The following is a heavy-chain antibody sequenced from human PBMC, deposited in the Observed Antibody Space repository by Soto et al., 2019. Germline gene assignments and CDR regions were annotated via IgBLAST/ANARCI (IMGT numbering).Heavy chain of an antibody. V-gene: IGHV1-69*13. D-gene: IGHD6-13*01. CDR3: ARTADIAAADYYYYYGMDV. CDR2: IIPIIGTE. J-gene: IGHJ6*02. Sequence: SVKVSCKSSVGIFISYAIRWVRQAPGQGLEWMGGIIPIIGTENDAQKIQGRVTITADESTSTAYMELSSLRSEDTAVYYCARTADIAAADYYYYYGMDVWGQGTTVTVSS. CDR1: VGIFISYA.